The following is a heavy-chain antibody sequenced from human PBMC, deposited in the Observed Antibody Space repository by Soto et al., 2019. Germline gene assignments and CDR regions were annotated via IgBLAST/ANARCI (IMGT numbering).Heavy chain of an antibody. Sequence: PGGSLRLSCAASGFTFSRYVISWVRQAPGKGLEWVSGIGSSDGITYYADSVRGRFTISRDNSKNILYLQMNSLRAEDTAIYYCPNPLGGAQAAAPFDYWGKGTLVPVS. V-gene: IGHV3-23*01. J-gene: IGHJ4*02. D-gene: IGHD3-16*01. CDR2: IGSSDGIT. CDR1: GFTFSRYV. CDR3: PNPLGGAQAAAPFDY.